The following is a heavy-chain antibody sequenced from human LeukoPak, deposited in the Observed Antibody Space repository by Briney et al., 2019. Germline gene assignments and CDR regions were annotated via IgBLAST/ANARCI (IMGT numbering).Heavy chain of an antibody. CDR3: AKDFRIGYSAHFDY. Sequence: GGSLRLSCVGSGFTFRSHAMSWVRQAPEKGLEFVSGIYENGGTTYYADSVKGWFSISRDNSKNTLYLQMDSLRGEDTAVYYCAKDFRIGYSAHFDYWGQGALVTVSS. D-gene: IGHD2-21*01. V-gene: IGHV3-23*01. J-gene: IGHJ4*02. CDR2: IYENGGTT. CDR1: GFTFRSHA.